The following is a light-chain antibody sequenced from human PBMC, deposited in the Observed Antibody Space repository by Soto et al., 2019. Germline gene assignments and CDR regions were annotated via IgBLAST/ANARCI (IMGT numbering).Light chain of an antibody. V-gene: IGKV1-9*01. Sequence: DIPLTQSPSFLSASVGDRVTMTCRASLGISGYLAWYQQNPGKVPRLLIYSASSLQSGVPSRFSGSGSGTDFALTNSSLQPEDFASYYCQQLDRYPFTFGGGTKVEI. CDR1: LGISGY. CDR3: QQLDRYPFT. J-gene: IGKJ4*01. CDR2: SAS.